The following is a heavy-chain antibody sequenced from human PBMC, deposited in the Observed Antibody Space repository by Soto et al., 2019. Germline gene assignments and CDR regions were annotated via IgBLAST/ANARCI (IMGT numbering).Heavy chain of an antibody. CDR2: INQDGSEK. D-gene: IGHD2-15*01. CDR3: ARDLNIGSFDY. J-gene: IGHJ4*02. CDR1: GFMFSDYW. Sequence: PGGSLRLSCEASGFMFSDYWMSWVRQAPGKGLEWVANINQDGSEKYYVDSVKGRFTISRDNGKNSLYLQMNSLRDEDTAVYYCARDLNIGSFDYWGQGTLVTVSS. V-gene: IGHV3-7*01.